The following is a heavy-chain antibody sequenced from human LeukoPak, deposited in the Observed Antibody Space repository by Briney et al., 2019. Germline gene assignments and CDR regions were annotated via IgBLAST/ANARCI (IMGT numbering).Heavy chain of an antibody. J-gene: IGHJ6*03. Sequence: GGSLRLSCAASGFTFSSYWMSWVRQAPGKGLEWVAVISYDGSNKYYADSVKGRFTISRDNSKNTLSLQMNSLRAEDTAVYYCARSYRYYYYMDVWGKGTTVTVSS. CDR3: ARSYRYYYYMDV. V-gene: IGHV3-30*03. D-gene: IGHD3-16*02. CDR2: ISYDGSNK. CDR1: GFTFSSYW.